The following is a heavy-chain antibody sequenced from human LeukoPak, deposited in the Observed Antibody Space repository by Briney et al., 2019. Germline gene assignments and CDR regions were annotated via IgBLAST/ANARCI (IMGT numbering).Heavy chain of an antibody. CDR3: ARDSGPGGLLDY. D-gene: IGHD3-16*01. CDR1: GGSISSYY. Sequence: SETLSLTCTVSGGSISSYYWSWIRQPPGKGLEWIGYIYYSGSTNYNPSLKSRVTISVDTSKNQFSLKLSSVTAADTAVYYCARDSGPGGLLDYWGQGTLVTVSS. J-gene: IGHJ4*02. CDR2: IYYSGST. V-gene: IGHV4-59*01.